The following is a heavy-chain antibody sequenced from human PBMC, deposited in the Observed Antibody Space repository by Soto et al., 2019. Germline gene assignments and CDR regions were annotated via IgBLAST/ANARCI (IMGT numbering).Heavy chain of an antibody. Sequence: QVQLQESGPGLVKPSQTLSLTCSVSGDSISRIDYYWTWIRQHPQKGLEWIGNIYFRGNTYYSPSLESRLPISVDTSKNQFSLKLTSVTDADTAVYYFAREVGSYDIGGYLIRGAFDIWGQGKMVTVYS. J-gene: IGHJ3*02. CDR1: GDSISRIDYY. D-gene: IGHD3-22*01. V-gene: IGHV4-31*03. CDR2: IYFRGNT. CDR3: AREVGSYDIGGYLIRGAFDI.